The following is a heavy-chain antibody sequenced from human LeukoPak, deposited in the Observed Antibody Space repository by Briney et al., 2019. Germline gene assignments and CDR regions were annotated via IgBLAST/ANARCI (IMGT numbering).Heavy chain of an antibody. CDR1: GGSISSYY. J-gene: IGHJ5*02. CDR2: IYYSGST. V-gene: IGHV4-59*08. CDR3: ARQFIAAAGPNWFDP. D-gene: IGHD6-13*01. Sequence: SETLSLTCTVSGGSISSYYWSWIRQPPGKGLEWIGYIYYSGSTNYNPSLKSRVTISVDTSKNQFSLKLSSVTAADTAVYYCARQFIAAAGPNWFDPWGQGTLVSVSS.